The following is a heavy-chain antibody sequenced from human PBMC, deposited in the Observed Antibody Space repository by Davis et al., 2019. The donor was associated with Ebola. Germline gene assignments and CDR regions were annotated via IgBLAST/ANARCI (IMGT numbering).Heavy chain of an antibody. V-gene: IGHV4-61*01. CDR2: IYHSGSP. Sequence: SETLSLTCTVSGGSVSSGTNYWSWIRQPPGKGLEWIAYIYHSGSPIYNPSLKSRVTISVDTSKNLFSLKLTSVTAADTALYYCARVLGNGDLLLDYWGQGTLVTVSS. CDR1: GGSVSSGTNY. J-gene: IGHJ4*02. D-gene: IGHD4-17*01. CDR3: ARVLGNGDLLLDY.